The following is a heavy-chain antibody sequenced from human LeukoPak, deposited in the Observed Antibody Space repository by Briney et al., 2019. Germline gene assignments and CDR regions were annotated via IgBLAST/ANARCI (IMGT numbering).Heavy chain of an antibody. CDR2: INPSGDT. CDR3: ARGYNTGWYFDP. V-gene: IGHV4-61*02. J-gene: IGHJ2*01. CDR1: GASISSGNYY. Sequence: PSQTLSHTCTVSGASISSGNYYWSWIRQPAGKGLEWIGRINPSGDTNYNPSLKSRVTFSIETSKNQFSLKLNSVTAADTAMYFCARGYNTGWYFDPWGRGTLVTVSS. D-gene: IGHD2-8*02.